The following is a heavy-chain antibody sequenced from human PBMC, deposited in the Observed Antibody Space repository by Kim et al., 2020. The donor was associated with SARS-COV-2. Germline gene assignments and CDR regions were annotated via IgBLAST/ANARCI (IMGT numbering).Heavy chain of an antibody. Sequence: AYGGTTEYAASVKGRFTISRDDAKSIAYLQMNSLKTEDTAVYYCTSLGTYWGQGTLVTVSS. CDR3: TSLGTY. CDR2: AYGGTT. V-gene: IGHV3-49*02. D-gene: IGHD3-16*01. J-gene: IGHJ4*02.